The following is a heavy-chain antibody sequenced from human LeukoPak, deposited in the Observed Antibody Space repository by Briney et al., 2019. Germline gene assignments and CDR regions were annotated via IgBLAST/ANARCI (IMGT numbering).Heavy chain of an antibody. D-gene: IGHD6-19*01. CDR1: GFTFSGSA. Sequence: PGGSLRLSCAASGFTFSGSAMHWVRQASGKGLEWVGRIRSKANSYATAYAASVKGRFTISRDDSKNTAYLQMNSLKTEDTAMYYCTRQIAVAGTDYDYWGQGTLVTVSS. CDR3: TRQIAVAGTDYDY. J-gene: IGHJ4*02. V-gene: IGHV3-73*01. CDR2: IRSKANSYAT.